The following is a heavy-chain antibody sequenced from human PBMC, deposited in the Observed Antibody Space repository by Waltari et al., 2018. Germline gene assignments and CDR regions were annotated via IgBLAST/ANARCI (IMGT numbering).Heavy chain of an antibody. CDR3: TRDRVGYCSGGTCYSRWFDP. Sequence: QVQLVQSGAAVKKPGASVKVSCRVSGSSLTASALPWVRQAPGKGLEWLGGFDPEYGEAVYAQEFQGRVTMTEDTSKDTAYMELSSLTYEDTAVYYCTRDRVGYCSGGTCYSRWFDPWGQGTLVTVSS. D-gene: IGHD2-15*01. CDR1: GSSLTASA. J-gene: IGHJ5*02. V-gene: IGHV1-24*01. CDR2: FDPEYGEA.